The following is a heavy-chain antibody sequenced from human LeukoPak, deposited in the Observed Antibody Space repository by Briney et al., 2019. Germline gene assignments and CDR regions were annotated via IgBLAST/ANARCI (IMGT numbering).Heavy chain of an antibody. CDR1: GGSFSGYY. J-gene: IGHJ4*02. Sequence: SETLSLTCAVYGGSFSGYYWSWIRQPPGKGLEWIGEINHSGSTNYNPSLKSRVTISVGTSKNQFSLKLSSVTAADTAVYYCARGRVAVAGTNFDYWGQGTLVTVSS. CDR3: ARGRVAVAGTNFDY. CDR2: INHSGST. V-gene: IGHV4-34*01. D-gene: IGHD6-19*01.